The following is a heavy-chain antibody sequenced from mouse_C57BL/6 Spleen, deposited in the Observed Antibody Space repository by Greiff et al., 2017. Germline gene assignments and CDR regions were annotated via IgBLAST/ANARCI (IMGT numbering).Heavy chain of an antibody. Sequence: EVKLMESGAELVKPGASVKLSCTASGFNIKDYYMHWVKQRPEQGLEWIGRIDPEGGETKYAPKFPGKATITADTSSNTAYRQLSSLTSEDTAVYYCARANWDGEGYWGQGTTLTVSS. CDR1: GFNIKDYY. CDR3: ARANWDGEGY. V-gene: IGHV14-2*01. D-gene: IGHD4-1*01. J-gene: IGHJ2*01. CDR2: IDPEGGET.